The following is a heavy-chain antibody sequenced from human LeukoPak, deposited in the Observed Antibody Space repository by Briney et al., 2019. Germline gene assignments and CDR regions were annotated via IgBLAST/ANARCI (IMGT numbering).Heavy chain of an antibody. D-gene: IGHD3-22*01. Sequence: RPSQTLSLTCTVSGGSISSGSYYWSWIRQPAGKGLEWIGRICTSGSTNYNPSLKSRVTISVDTSKNQFSLKLSSVTAADTAVYYCASFPYYYDSSGYYYWGQGTLVTVSS. CDR3: ASFPYYYDSSGYYY. J-gene: IGHJ4*02. V-gene: IGHV4-61*02. CDR2: ICTSGST. CDR1: GGSISSGSYY.